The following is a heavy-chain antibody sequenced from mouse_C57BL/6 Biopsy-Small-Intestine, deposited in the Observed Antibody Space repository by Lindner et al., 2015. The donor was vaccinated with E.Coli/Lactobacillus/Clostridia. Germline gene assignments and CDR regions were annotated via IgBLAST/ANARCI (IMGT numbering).Heavy chain of an antibody. CDR1: GYAFSSYW. CDR2: IYPGDGDI. J-gene: IGHJ1*03. Sequence: VQLQESGAELVKPGASVKISCKASGYAFSSYWMNWVKQRPGKGLEWIVQIYPGDGDIKYNRKFKGKATLTADKSSSTAYMQLSSLTSEDSAVYFCASDAGTDVWGTGTTVTVSS. V-gene: IGHV1-80*01. CDR3: ASDAGTDV. D-gene: IGHD4-1*01.